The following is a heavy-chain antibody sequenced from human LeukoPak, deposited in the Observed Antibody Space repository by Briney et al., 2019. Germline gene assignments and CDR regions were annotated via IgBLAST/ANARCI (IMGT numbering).Heavy chain of an antibody. D-gene: IGHD6-6*01. CDR2: IIPIFGTA. V-gene: IGHV1-69*13. CDR1: GGTFSSYA. J-gene: IGHJ6*02. CDR3: ASCASSSPPMDV. Sequence: SVKVSCKASGGTFSSYAISWVRQAPGQGLEWMGGIIPIFGTANYAQKFQGRVTITADESTSTAYMELSSLRSEDTAVYYCASCASSSPPMDVWGQGTTVTVSS.